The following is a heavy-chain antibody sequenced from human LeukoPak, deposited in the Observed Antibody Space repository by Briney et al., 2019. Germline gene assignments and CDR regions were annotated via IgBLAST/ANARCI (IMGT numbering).Heavy chain of an antibody. CDR2: INSDGSST. CDR1: GFTFDDYA. V-gene: IGHV3-74*01. Sequence: GGSLRLSCAASGFTFDDYAMHWVREAPGKGLVWVSRINSDGSSTSYADSVKGRFTISRDNAKNTLYLQMNSLRAEDTAVYYCARVLQQLARPSDYWGQGTLVTVSS. J-gene: IGHJ4*02. CDR3: ARVLQQLARPSDY. D-gene: IGHD6-13*01.